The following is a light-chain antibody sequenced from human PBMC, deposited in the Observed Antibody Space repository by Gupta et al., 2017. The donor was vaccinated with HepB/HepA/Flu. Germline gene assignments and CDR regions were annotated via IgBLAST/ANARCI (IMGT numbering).Light chain of an antibody. CDR2: GAS. Sequence: ACQLTLSPSSMSPYVGDRVTITCRARQGIRTDLAWYQQKAGKAPKLLIYGASSLQNGVPSRFSGSGSGTDFTLTISGLHPEDFASYYCLQNYSYPRTFGQGTKVDI. J-gene: IGKJ1*01. CDR3: LQNYSYPRT. CDR1: QGIRTD. V-gene: IGKV1-6*01.